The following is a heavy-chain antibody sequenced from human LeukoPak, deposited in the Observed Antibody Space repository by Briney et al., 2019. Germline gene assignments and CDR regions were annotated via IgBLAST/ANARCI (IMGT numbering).Heavy chain of an antibody. J-gene: IGHJ4*02. D-gene: IGHD3-10*01. CDR1: GFTFSSYW. Sequence: GGSLRLSCAASGFTFSSYWMHWVRQAPGKGLVWFSRINSDGSSTNYADSVKGRFTISRDNAKNTLYLQMNSLRAEDTAVYYCARDYYTSWSPNDHWGQGNLVTVSS. CDR2: INSDGSST. V-gene: IGHV3-74*01. CDR3: ARDYYTSWSPNDH.